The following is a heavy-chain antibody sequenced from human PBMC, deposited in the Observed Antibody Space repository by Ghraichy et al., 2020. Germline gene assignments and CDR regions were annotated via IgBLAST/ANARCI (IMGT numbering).Heavy chain of an antibody. D-gene: IGHD2-15*01. CDR1: GFTFSNYW. CDR2: INADGTST. J-gene: IGHJ4*02. V-gene: IGHV3-74*01. Sequence: GESLNISCAASGFTFSNYWLHWVRQAPGKGLVWVSRINADGTSTNYADSVKGRFTISRDNAKHTLYLQMNSLRAEDTAVYYCATILGYCSGNSCYSYWRRGILVTGSS. CDR3: ATILGYCSGNSCYSY.